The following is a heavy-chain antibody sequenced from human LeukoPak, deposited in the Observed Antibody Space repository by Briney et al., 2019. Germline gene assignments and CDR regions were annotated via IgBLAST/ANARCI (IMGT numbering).Heavy chain of an antibody. Sequence: PGGSLRLSCAASGVTFSRYAMSWVRQAPGKGLEWVSSISGSGGSTYYADSVKGRFTISRDNSKNTLYLQMNNLRAEDTAVYYCAKDGAWLRFDDWGQGILVTVSS. D-gene: IGHD5-12*01. CDR2: ISGSGGST. J-gene: IGHJ4*02. V-gene: IGHV3-23*01. CDR1: GVTFSRYA. CDR3: AKDGAWLRFDD.